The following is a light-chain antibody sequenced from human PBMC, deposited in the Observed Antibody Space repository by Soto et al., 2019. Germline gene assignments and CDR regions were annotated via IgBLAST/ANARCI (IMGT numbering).Light chain of an antibody. Sequence: EIVLTQSPGTLPVSPGDRVTLSCRASQSVDINLAWYQQRAGQAPRLLVYGASTKATDMPGRFSGRGSGTDFTLTIRLEPEDFAVYYCQQYGTFGQGTKVDIK. V-gene: IGKV3-20*01. CDR2: GAS. CDR3: QQYGT. J-gene: IGKJ1*01. CDR1: QSVDIN.